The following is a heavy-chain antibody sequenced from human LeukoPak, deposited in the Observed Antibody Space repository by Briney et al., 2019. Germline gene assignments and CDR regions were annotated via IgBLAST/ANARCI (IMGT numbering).Heavy chain of an antibody. CDR2: IWYDGSNK. V-gene: IGHV3-33*01. J-gene: IGHJ4*02. D-gene: IGHD6-19*01. Sequence: PGGSLRLSCVASGFTFSSNGMHWVRQAPGRGLEWVTFIWYDGSNKYYADSVKGRFTISRDNSKNTLYLQMNSLRVEDTAVYYCARFRSGWYIDYWGQGTLVTVSS. CDR1: GFTFSSNG. CDR3: ARFRSGWYIDY.